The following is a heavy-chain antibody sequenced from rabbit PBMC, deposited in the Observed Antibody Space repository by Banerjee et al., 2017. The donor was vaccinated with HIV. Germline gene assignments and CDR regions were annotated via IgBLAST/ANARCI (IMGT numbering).Heavy chain of an antibody. CDR3: ARYADYYLFNL. CDR2: IYAGSSVIT. CDR1: GFSFSSSYY. J-gene: IGHJ4*01. D-gene: IGHD2-1*01. Sequence: QEQLVESGGGLVQPEGSLTLTCTASGFSFSSSYYMFWVRQAPGKGLEWIACIYAGSSVITYYANWAKGRFTISKTSSITVTLQMTSLTAADTATYFCARYADYYLFNLWGPGTLSPS. V-gene: IGHV1S45*01.